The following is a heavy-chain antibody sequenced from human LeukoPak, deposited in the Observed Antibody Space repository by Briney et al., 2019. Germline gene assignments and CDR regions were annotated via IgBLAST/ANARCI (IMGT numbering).Heavy chain of an antibody. CDR2: INSDGSST. V-gene: IGHV3-74*01. J-gene: IGHJ6*02. CDR1: GFTFSSYW. CDR3: AREAYSSSWPYYYYYYGMDV. D-gene: IGHD6-13*01. Sequence: QTGGSLRLSCAASGFTFSSYWMHWVRQAPGKGLVWVSRINSDGSSTSYADSVKGRFTISRDNAKNTLYLQMNSLRAEDTAVYYCAREAYSSSWPYYYYYYGMDVWGQGTTVTVSS.